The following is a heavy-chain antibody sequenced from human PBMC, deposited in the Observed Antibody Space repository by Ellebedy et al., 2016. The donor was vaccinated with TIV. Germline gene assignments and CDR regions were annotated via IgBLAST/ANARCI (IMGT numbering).Heavy chain of an antibody. CDR1: GFTFSEFS. J-gene: IGHJ4*02. V-gene: IGHV3-7*03. CDR2: INKDGSER. Sequence: PGGSLRLSCAASGFTFSEFSMTWVRQISGKGLEWVANINKDGSERIYLDSVKDRFTISRDNAKNSLYLQMNRLRDEDTTVYYCARPGALITSPAIRYFHDSWGQGTLVTVSS. CDR3: ARPGALITSPAIRYFHDS. D-gene: IGHD3-16*01.